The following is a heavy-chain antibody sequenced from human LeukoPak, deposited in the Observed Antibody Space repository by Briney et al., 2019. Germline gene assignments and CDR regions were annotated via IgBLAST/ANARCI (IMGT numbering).Heavy chain of an antibody. CDR1: GFTFSTYW. D-gene: IGHD6-13*01. CDR3: AKDPAWRRSSSWDDAFDI. CDR2: ISGDVGST. J-gene: IGHJ3*02. V-gene: IGHV3-43*02. Sequence: PGGSLRLSCSASGFTFSTYWMHWVRQAPGKGLEWVSLISGDVGSTYYADSVKGRFTISRDNSKNSLYMQMNSLRTEDTALYYCAKDPAWRRSSSWDDAFDIWGQGTMVTVSS.